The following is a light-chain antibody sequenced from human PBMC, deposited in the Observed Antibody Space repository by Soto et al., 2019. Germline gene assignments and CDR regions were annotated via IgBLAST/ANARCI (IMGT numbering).Light chain of an antibody. CDR3: CSYTSTSSCV. CDR2: EVS. Sequence: QSALTQPASVSGSPGQSITISCTGTSSDVGGYNYVSWYQQHPGKVPKLMMYEVSNRPSGVSNRFSGSKSGNTASLTISGLQAEDEADYYCCSYTSTSSCVFGTGTKLTVL. V-gene: IGLV2-14*01. J-gene: IGLJ1*01. CDR1: SSDVGGYNY.